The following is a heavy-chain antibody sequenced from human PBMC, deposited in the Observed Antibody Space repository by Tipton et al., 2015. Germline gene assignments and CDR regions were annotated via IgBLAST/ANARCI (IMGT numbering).Heavy chain of an antibody. CDR2: IKQDGSQK. CDR1: GFTFSNYW. V-gene: IGHV3-7*01. J-gene: IGHJ4*02. Sequence: SLRLSCAASGFTFSNYWMTWVRQAPGQGLEWVAIIKQDGSQKYYVDSVKGRFTISRDNAKNLLYLQMNSLRAEDTAVYYCARGSSSSFDYWGQGTLVTVPS. CDR3: ARGSSSSFDY. D-gene: IGHD6-6*01.